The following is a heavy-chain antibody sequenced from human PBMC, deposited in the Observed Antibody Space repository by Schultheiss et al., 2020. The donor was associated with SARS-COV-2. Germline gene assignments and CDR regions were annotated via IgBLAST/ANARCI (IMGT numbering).Heavy chain of an antibody. J-gene: IGHJ5*02. CDR3: ARGRQVAAAGTNWFDP. V-gene: IGHV4-30-4*01. CDR1: GGSISSGDYY. CDR2: IYYSGST. D-gene: IGHD6-13*01. Sequence: SETLSLTCTVSGGSISSGDYYWSWIRQPPGKGLEWIGYIYYSGSTYYNPSLKSRVTISVDTSKNQFSLKLSSVTAADTAVYYCARGRQVAAAGTNWFDPWGQGTLVTVSS.